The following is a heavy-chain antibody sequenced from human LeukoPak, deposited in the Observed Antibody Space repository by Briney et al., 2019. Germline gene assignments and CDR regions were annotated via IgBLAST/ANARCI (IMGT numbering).Heavy chain of an antibody. D-gene: IGHD6-13*01. V-gene: IGHV4-4*07. J-gene: IGHJ6*03. CDR1: GGSISSFY. CDR2: IYTSGST. CDR3: ARVRVSSSTWYSTYYYYFYMDV. Sequence: SSETLPLTCTVSGGSISSFYWSWIRQPAGKGLEWIGRIYTSGSTNYNPSLNSRVTISRDTSKNHFSLELSSATAADTAVYFCARVRVSSSTWYSTYYYYFYMDVWGKGTTVTVSS.